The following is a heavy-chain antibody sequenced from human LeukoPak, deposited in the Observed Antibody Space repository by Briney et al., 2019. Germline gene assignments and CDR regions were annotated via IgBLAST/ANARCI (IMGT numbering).Heavy chain of an antibody. J-gene: IGHJ4*02. CDR1: GGSISSYY. Sequence: SETLSLTCTVSGGSISSYYWSWIRQPPGKGLEWIGYIYYSGSTNYNPSLKSRVTISVDTSKNQFSLKLSSVTAADTAVYYCASLDGGAAIDYWGQGTLVTVSS. V-gene: IGHV4-59*01. D-gene: IGHD2-2*01. CDR2: IYYSGST. CDR3: ASLDGGAAIDY.